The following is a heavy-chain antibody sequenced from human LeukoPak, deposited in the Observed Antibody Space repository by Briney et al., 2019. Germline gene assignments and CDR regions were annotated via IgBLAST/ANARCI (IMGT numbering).Heavy chain of an antibody. CDR3: VRGDSPGYPYYYYGMDV. CDR1: GFTVSSNY. D-gene: IGHD5-12*01. CDR2: IYSGGST. Sequence: GGSLRLSCAASGFTVSSNYMSWVRQAPGKGLEWVSVIYSGGSTYYADSVKGRFTISRDNSKNTLYLQMNSLRAEDTAVYYCVRGDSPGYPYYYYGMDVWGQGTTVTVSS. V-gene: IGHV3-66*01. J-gene: IGHJ6*02.